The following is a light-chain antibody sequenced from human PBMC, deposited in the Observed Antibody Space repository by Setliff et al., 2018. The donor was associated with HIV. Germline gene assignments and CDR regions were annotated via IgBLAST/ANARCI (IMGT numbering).Light chain of an antibody. J-gene: IGKJ4*01. CDR3: LQYYSTPFT. CDR2: CAS. CDR1: QSVLYSGNNKNY. V-gene: IGKV4-1*01. Sequence: DIVMTQSPDSLAVSLGERATINCKSSQSVLYSGNNKNYLAWYQQKAGQPPKLLLYCASTRQSGVPDRFSGRGSGTDFTLTISSLQAEDVAVYYCLQYYSTPFTFGGGTKV.